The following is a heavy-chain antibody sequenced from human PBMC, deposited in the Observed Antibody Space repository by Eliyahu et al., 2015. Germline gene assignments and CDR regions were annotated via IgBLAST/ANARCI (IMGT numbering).Heavy chain of an antibody. CDR1: GFTFSSYS. V-gene: IGHV3-21*01. CDR2: ISSSGTYI. Sequence: EVQLVESGGGLVKPGGSXRXSCXASGFTFSSYSMNWVRQAPGKGLEWVSSISSSGTYIYYADSVKGRFTISRDNAKTSLHLQMNSLRAEDTAVYYCARIGGSWSNYYMDVWGKGTTVTVSS. CDR3: ARIGGSWSNYYMDV. J-gene: IGHJ6*03. D-gene: IGHD2-15*01.